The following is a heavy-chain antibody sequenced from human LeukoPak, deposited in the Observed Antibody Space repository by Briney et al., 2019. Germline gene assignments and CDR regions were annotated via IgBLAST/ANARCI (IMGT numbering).Heavy chain of an antibody. CDR1: GFTFSSYA. J-gene: IGHJ4*01. CDR2: ISYDGSNK. D-gene: IGHD4-11*01. Sequence: GGSLRLSCAASGFTFSSYAMHWVRQAPGKGLEWVAVISYDGSNKYYADSVKGRFTISRDNSKNTLYLQMNSLRAEDTAVYYCARDAQRGFDYSNSLEYWGHGTLVTVSS. CDR3: ARDAQRGFDYSNSLEY. V-gene: IGHV3-30*04.